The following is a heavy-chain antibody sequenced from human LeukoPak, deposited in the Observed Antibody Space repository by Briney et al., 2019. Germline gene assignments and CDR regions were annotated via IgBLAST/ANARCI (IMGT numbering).Heavy chain of an antibody. CDR1: GFTFSSYS. V-gene: IGHV3-21*01. CDR3: ARAAIAAARIYYYMDV. D-gene: IGHD6-13*01. J-gene: IGHJ6*03. Sequence: GGSLRLSCAASGFTFSSYSMNWVRQAPGKGLEWVSFISTSSSYIHNADSVKGRFTISRDNAENSLYLQMNSLRAGDTAVYYCARAAIAAARIYYYMDVWGKGTTVTVSS. CDR2: ISTSSSYI.